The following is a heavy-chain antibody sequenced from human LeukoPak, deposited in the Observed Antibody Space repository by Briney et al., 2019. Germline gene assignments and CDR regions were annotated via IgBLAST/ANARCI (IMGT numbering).Heavy chain of an antibody. J-gene: IGHJ4*02. CDR1: GGSFSGYY. V-gene: IGHV4-34*01. CDR3: ARELHSSGWYSVYYFDY. CDR2: INHSGST. D-gene: IGHD6-19*01. Sequence: SETLSLTCAVYGGSFSGYYWSWIRQPAGKGLEWIGEINHSGSTNYNPSLKSRVTISVDTSKNQFSLKLSSVTAADTAVYYCARELHSSGWYSVYYFDYWGQGTLVTVSS.